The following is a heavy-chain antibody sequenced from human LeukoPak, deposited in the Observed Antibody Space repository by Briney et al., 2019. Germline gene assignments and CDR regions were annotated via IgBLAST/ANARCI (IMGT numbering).Heavy chain of an antibody. CDR3: ARLGRWVEGNY. J-gene: IGHJ4*02. V-gene: IGHV1-69*04. CDR1: GGTFSSYA. D-gene: IGHD4-23*01. Sequence: ASVKVSCKASGGTFSSYAISWVRQAPGQGLEWMGRIIPILGIANYAQKFQGRVTITADKSTSTAYMELSSLRSEDTAVYYCARLGRWVEGNYWGQGTLVTVSS. CDR2: IIPILGIA.